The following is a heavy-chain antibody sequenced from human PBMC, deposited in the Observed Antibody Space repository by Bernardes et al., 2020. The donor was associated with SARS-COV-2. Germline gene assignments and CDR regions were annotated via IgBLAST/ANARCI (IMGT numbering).Heavy chain of an antibody. V-gene: IGHV1-18*01. J-gene: IGHJ5*02. D-gene: IGHD5-18*01. CDR3: ATVVGYSYGGGWFDP. CDR1: GYTFTSYG. CDR2: ISADSGNT. Sequence: ATEKGYCKASGYTFTSYGISWVRQAPGQGLEWMGWISADSGNTDYAQKFQGRVTMTTDTSTSTAYMELRSLRSDDTAVYYCATVVGYSYGGGWFDPWGQGTLVTGSA.